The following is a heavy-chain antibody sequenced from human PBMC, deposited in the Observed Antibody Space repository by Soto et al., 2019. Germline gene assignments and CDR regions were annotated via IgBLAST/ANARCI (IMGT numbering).Heavy chain of an antibody. D-gene: IGHD3-22*01. J-gene: IGHJ4*02. CDR2: IYYSGST. CDR3: VRLYHHDISCHYPFDY. Sequence: PSETLSLTCTVSGGSISSYYWSWIRQPPGKGLEWIGYIYYSGSTNYNPSLKSRVTISVDTSKNQFSLKLSSVTAADTAIYYCVRLYHHDISCHYPFDYWGQGSLVTVSS. CDR1: GGSISSYY. V-gene: IGHV4-59*01.